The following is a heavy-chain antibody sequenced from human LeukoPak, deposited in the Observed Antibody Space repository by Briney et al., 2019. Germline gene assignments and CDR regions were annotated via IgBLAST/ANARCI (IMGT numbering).Heavy chain of an antibody. CDR2: ISSDSGTI. CDR3: ARDLYGDYPFDL. D-gene: IGHD4-17*01. Sequence: GGSLRLSCGASGLTFSSYSMNWVRQAPGKGLEWVSYISSDSGTIYQADSVKGRFTISRDNAKNSLYLQMNSLRAEDTAVYYCARDLYGDYPFDLWGRGTLVTVSS. J-gene: IGHJ2*01. CDR1: GLTFSSYS. V-gene: IGHV3-48*04.